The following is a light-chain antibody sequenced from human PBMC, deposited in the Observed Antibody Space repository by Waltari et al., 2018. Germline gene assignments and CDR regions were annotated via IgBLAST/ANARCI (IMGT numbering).Light chain of an antibody. V-gene: IGKV3-20*01. CDR3: QQHGTLPAT. CDR2: RAS. J-gene: IGKJ1*01. CDR1: QSVGSSS. Sequence: EIVLTQSPGTASLSPGERVTLSGRASQSVGSSSLAWYQQKPGQAPRLVIYRASRRATGIQDRFSGSGSGTDFSLTISRLEPEDFAVYYCQQHGTLPATFGQGTKVEIK.